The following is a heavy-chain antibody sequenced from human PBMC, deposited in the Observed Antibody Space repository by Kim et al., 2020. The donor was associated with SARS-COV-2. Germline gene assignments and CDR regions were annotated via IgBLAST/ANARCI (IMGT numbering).Heavy chain of an antibody. CDR1: GFTFSTYV. D-gene: IGHD3-10*01. V-gene: IGHV3-23*01. CDR2: ISGSGANT. Sequence: GGSLRLSCVGSGFTFSTYVMTWVRQAPGKGLEWVSGISGSGANTYYADSVRGRFTISRDNSRDTMYLQMNSLRAEDTAIYYCGRNYGFDYWGQGALITV. J-gene: IGHJ4*02. CDR3: GRNYGFDY.